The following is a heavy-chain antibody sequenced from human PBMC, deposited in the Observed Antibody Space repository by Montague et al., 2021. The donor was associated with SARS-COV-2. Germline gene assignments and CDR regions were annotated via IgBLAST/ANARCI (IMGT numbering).Heavy chain of an antibody. CDR1: GSSISSYY. D-gene: IGHD4-23*01. Sequence: SETLSLTCIVSGSSISSYYWSWIRQPPGKGLEWIGYLYYSGSTKYNPSLKSRVTISVDTSKNQFSLKLTSVTAADTAVYYCAGALGVTPYGGHYYFDSWGQGTLVTVSA. V-gene: IGHV4-59*01. J-gene: IGHJ4*02. CDR3: AGALGVTPYGGHYYFDS. CDR2: LYYSGST.